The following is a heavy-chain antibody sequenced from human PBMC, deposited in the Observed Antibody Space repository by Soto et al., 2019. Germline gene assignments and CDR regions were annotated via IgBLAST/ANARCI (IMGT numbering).Heavy chain of an antibody. CDR2: ISAYNGNT. D-gene: IGHD3-16*01. Sequence: QVQLVQSGAEVKKPWASVKVSCKASGYTFTSYGISWVRQSPGQGLDGMGWISAYNGNTTYAQQLQGRVTRTTDTSTRPAYMVRGRRRSDDTAVYYSASDITCFDYGGQVTLVTVS. J-gene: IGHJ4*02. CDR3: ASDITCFDY. CDR1: GYTFTSYG. V-gene: IGHV1-18*01.